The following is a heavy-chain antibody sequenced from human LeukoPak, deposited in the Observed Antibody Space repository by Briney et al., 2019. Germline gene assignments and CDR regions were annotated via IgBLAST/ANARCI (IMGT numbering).Heavy chain of an antibody. V-gene: IGHV7-4-1*02. CDR1: GYTFTSYA. D-gene: IGHD3-22*01. Sequence: GASVKVSCKASGYTFTSYAMNWVRQAPGQGLEWMGWINTNTGNPTYAQGFTGRFVFSLDTSVSTAYLQISSLKAEDTAVYYCASRSYYYDSSGYFVEGDDYWGQGTLVTVSS. CDR2: INTNTGNP. CDR3: ASRSYYYDSSGYFVEGDDY. J-gene: IGHJ4*02.